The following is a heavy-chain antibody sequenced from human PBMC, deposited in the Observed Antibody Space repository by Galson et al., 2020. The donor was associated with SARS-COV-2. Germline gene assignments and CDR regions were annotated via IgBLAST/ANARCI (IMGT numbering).Heavy chain of an antibody. CDR3: LRSPSRLRCFRFDY. J-gene: IGHJ4*02. CDR1: GGSFNGYY. Sequence: SETLSITCAVYGGSFNGYYGSWIRQPPGKGLEWIGEINHSGSTNYNASLKSRVTMSVDMSKNQFSLILTSVTAADTAVYYCLRSPSRLRCFRFDYWCLGALVTVFS. CDR2: INHSGST. D-gene: IGHD4-17*01. V-gene: IGHV4-34*01.